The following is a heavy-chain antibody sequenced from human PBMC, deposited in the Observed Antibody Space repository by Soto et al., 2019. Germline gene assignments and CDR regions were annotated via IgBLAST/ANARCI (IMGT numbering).Heavy chain of an antibody. CDR2: IYYSGTT. Sequence: QVQLQESGPGLVKPSQTLSLTCTVSGGSISSGGYYWSWIRQNPGKGLELIGYIYYSGTTNYNPSLKSRLTISVDTSKTQFSLKLNSMTAADTAVYYCARDESATDAFDIWGQGTMVTVSS. J-gene: IGHJ3*02. CDR1: GGSISSGGYY. D-gene: IGHD5-12*01. V-gene: IGHV4-31*03. CDR3: ARDESATDAFDI.